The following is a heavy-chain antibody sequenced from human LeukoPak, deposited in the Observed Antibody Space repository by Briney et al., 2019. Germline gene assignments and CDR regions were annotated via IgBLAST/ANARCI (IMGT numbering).Heavy chain of an antibody. CDR2: ISSSGSTI. V-gene: IGHV3-48*03. Sequence: PGGSLRLSCAASGFTFSSYEMNWVRQAPGKGLEWVSYISSSGSTIYYADSVKGRFTISRDNAKNALYLQMNSLRAEDTAVYDCARRDHSITMVRGVTYYYYNGMDVWGQGTTVTVSS. CDR3: ARRDHSITMVRGVTYYYYNGMDV. CDR1: GFTFSSYE. J-gene: IGHJ6*02. D-gene: IGHD3-10*01.